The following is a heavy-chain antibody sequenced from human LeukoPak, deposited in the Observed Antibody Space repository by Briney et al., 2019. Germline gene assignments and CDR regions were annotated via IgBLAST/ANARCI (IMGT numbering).Heavy chain of an antibody. V-gene: IGHV4-59*05. Sequence: PSETLSLTCTVSGGSISSYYWSWIRQPPGKGLEWIGSIYYSGSTYYNPSLKSRVTISVDTSKHQFSLKLSSVTAADTAVYYCASYKRRDSSGYYCDAFDIWGQGTMVTVSS. J-gene: IGHJ3*02. CDR2: IYYSGST. CDR1: GGSISSYY. CDR3: ASYKRRDSSGYYCDAFDI. D-gene: IGHD3-22*01.